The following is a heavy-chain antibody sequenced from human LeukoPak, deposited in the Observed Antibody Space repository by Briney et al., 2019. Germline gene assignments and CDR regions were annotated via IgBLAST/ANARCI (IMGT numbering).Heavy chain of an antibody. V-gene: IGHV1-58*02. CDR2: IVVGSGNT. D-gene: IGHD3-16*01. CDR3: AADRFGGYYGMDV. J-gene: IGHJ6*02. Sequence: GASVKVSRKASGFTFTSSAMQWVRQARGQRLVWIGWIVVGSGNTNYAQKFQERVTITRDMSTSTAYMELSSLRSEDTAVYYCAADRFGGYYGMDVWGQGTTVTVSS. CDR1: GFTFTSSA.